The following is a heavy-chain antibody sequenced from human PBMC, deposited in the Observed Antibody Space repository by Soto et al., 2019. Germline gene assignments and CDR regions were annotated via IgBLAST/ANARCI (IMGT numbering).Heavy chain of an antibody. CDR2: ISSSGGNT. J-gene: IGHJ5*02. Sequence: GGSLRLSCAASGFTFSSYAMSWVRQAPGKGLEWVSTISSSGGNTYYADSVKGRFTISRDNSKSTLYLQMNSLRTEDTAVYYCAKAGTIFGVVMNNWFDPWGQGTLVTVSS. CDR1: GFTFSSYA. D-gene: IGHD3-3*01. CDR3: AKAGTIFGVVMNNWFDP. V-gene: IGHV3-23*01.